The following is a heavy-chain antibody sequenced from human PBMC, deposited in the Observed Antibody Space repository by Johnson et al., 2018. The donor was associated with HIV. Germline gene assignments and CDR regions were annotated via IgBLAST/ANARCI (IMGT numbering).Heavy chain of an antibody. V-gene: IGHV3-11*04. CDR3: AREEGSDILTRGDAFDI. D-gene: IGHD3-9*01. Sequence: QVQLVESGGGLVQPGGSLRLSCAVSGFIFRDYYMSWIRQAPGKGLEWVSYISSSGKSTNYADSVKGRFTISRANAKNSLSLQMNSLRAEDTAIYYCAREEGSDILTRGDAFDIWGPGTVVTVSS. CDR1: GFIFRDYY. CDR2: ISSSGKST. J-gene: IGHJ3*02.